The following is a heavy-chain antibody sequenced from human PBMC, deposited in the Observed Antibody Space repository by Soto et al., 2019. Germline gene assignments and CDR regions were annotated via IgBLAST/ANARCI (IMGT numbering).Heavy chain of an antibody. D-gene: IGHD7-27*01. CDR2: VSFDGKVT. CDR3: AREPYGDSQYFDY. CDR1: GFTFNSVS. V-gene: IGHV3-30*04. Sequence: QVQLVESGGGMAQAGTSLRLSCTGSGFTFNSVSQHWVRQGPDKGLEWVAVVSFDGKVTYYADSVKGRFTVSRDISKNTIYLQANSLRPEDTAGYYCAREPYGDSQYFDYWGQGTPVTVSS. J-gene: IGHJ4*02.